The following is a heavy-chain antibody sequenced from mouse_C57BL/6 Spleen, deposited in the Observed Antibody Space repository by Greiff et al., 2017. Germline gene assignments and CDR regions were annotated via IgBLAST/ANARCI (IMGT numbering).Heavy chain of an antibody. D-gene: IGHD1-1*01. J-gene: IGHJ2*01. CDR3: ARDYYGSSFFDY. CDR1: GYTFTDYY. CDR2: ITPNNGGT. Sequence: VQLQQSGPELVKPGASVKISCKASGYTFTDYYMNWVKQSHGKSLEWIGDITPNNGGTSYNQKLKGKATLTVDKSSSTAYMELRSLTSEDSAVYYCARDYYGSSFFDYWGQGTTLTVSS. V-gene: IGHV1-26*01.